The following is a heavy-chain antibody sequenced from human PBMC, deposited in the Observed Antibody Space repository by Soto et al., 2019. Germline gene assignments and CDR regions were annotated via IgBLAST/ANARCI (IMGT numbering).Heavy chain of an antibody. Sequence: ASVEVSCKASEYTFTGYDMHWVRQAPGQGLEWMGWINPNSGGTNYAQKFQGWVTMTRDTSISTAYMELSRLRSDDTAVYYCARDWVTTRSGRGYYSASWGQGTLVPVSS. D-gene: IGHD4-17*01. CDR3: ARDWVTTRSGRGYYSAS. J-gene: IGHJ4*02. V-gene: IGHV1-2*04. CDR1: EYTFTGYD. CDR2: INPNSGGT.